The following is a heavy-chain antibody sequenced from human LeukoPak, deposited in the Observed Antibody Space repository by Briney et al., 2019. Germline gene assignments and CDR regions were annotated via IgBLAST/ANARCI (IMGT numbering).Heavy chain of an antibody. CDR3: ASWGDINAFDI. Sequence: PGGSLRLSCSASGFTFSSYSINWVRQAPGKGLEWVSSISSSSSYIYYADSVKGRFTISRDNAKNSLYLQMNSLRAEDTAVYYCASWGDINAFDIWGQGTMVTVSS. J-gene: IGHJ3*02. V-gene: IGHV3-21*01. CDR1: GFTFSSYS. CDR2: ISSSSSYI. D-gene: IGHD3-16*01.